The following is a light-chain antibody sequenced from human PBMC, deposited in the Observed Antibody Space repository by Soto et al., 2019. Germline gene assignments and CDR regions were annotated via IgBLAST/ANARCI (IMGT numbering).Light chain of an antibody. Sequence: DIQMTQTTSSLSASVGDGVTITCQASQNINNYLDWYQQKPGRAPKLLIYDASNLEAGVPSRFRGSGCGKDFTFTSSRLQPEDIATYYCQQYENLPTFGQGTRLDIK. CDR1: QNINNY. CDR3: QQYENLPT. V-gene: IGKV1-33*01. J-gene: IGKJ5*01. CDR2: DAS.